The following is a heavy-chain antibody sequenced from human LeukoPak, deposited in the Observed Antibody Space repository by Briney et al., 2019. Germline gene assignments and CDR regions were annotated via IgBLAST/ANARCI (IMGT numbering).Heavy chain of an antibody. CDR2: IHTSGST. V-gene: IGHV4-61*02. Sequence: PSETLSLTCTVSGGSISSGNYCWSWIRQPAGKGLEWIGRIHTSGSTNYNSSLKSRVTISIDTSKNQFSLKLSSVTAADTAVYYCATGPPLWEQGYYYYYYMDVWGKGTTVTVSS. CDR1: GGSISSGNYC. J-gene: IGHJ6*03. D-gene: IGHD1-26*01. CDR3: ATGPPLWEQGYYYYYYMDV.